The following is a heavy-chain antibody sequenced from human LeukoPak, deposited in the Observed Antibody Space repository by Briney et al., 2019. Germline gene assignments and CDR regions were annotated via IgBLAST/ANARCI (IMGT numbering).Heavy chain of an antibody. CDR1: GYSISSGYY. D-gene: IGHD3-22*01. J-gene: IGHJ5*02. V-gene: IGHV4-38-2*02. Sequence: SETLSLTCTVSGYSISSGYYWGWIRQPPGKGLEWIGSIYHSGSTYYNPSLKSRVTISVDTSKNQFSLKLSSVTAADTAVYYCASIGDSSGYARTIWFDPWGQGTLVTVSS. CDR2: IYHSGST. CDR3: ASIGDSSGYARTIWFDP.